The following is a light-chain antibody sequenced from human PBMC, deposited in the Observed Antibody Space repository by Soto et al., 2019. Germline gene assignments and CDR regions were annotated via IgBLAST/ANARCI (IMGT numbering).Light chain of an antibody. Sequence: EIVLTQSPGTLSLSPGERATLSCRASHTISSSYLAWYQQKPGQAPRLLMYSASTRATGIPARFSGSGSGTEFTLTISSLEPEDSAVYYCQQRSDWPLITFGQGTRLEIK. CDR1: HTISSSY. CDR2: SAS. CDR3: QQRSDWPLIT. J-gene: IGKJ5*01. V-gene: IGKV3D-20*02.